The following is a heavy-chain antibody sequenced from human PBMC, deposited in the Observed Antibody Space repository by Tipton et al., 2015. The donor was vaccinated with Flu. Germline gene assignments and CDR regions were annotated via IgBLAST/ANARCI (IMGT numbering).Heavy chain of an antibody. CDR1: GFIFSNYE. J-gene: IGHJ3*01. Sequence: SLRLSCAGSGFIFSNYEMNWVRQAPGKGPEWVSYISNSGYTIYYIDSVRGRFTISRDNAKNSLHLQMNSLRAEDTAVYYCARAPRDSDAFDLWGQGTTVTVSS. D-gene: IGHD2-21*01. CDR3: ARAPRDSDAFDL. V-gene: IGHV3-48*03. CDR2: ISNSGYTI.